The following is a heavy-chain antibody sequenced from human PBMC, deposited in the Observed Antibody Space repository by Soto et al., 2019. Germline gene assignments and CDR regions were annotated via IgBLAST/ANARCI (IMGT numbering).Heavy chain of an antibody. D-gene: IGHD3-3*01. CDR1: WGSSIGNGGC. V-gene: IGHV4-39*01. CDR2: IGSTGTI. Sequence: AXXTQCLRMSAVWGSSIGNGGCWSFIRQSPGKGLEWIGSIGSTGTIYYNPSLQSRVTMSVDTSENQISLRLSSMTAADTAVYYCASHVHNQGYEYYFDSWSQGTLVTVSS. J-gene: IGHJ4*02. CDR3: ASHVHNQGYEYYFDS.